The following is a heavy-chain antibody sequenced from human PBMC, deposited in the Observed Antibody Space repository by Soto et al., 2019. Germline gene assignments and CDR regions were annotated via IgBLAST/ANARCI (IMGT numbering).Heavy chain of an antibody. J-gene: IGHJ4*02. CDR2: ISGSGGST. CDR3: AKENQEYSSGWCGHHFDY. Sequence: GSLRLSCAASGFTFSSYAMSWVRQAPGKGLEWVSAISGSGGSTYYADSVKGRFTISRDNSKNTLYLQMNSLRAEDTAVYYCAKENQEYSSGWCGHHFDYWGQGTLVTVSS. D-gene: IGHD6-19*01. CDR1: GFTFSSYA. V-gene: IGHV3-23*01.